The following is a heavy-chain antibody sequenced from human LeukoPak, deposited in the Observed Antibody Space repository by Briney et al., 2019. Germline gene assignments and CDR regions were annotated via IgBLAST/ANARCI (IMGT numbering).Heavy chain of an antibody. CDR2: MNPNSGNT. J-gene: IGHJ4*02. CDR3: AKMGSWQPGERYFDY. D-gene: IGHD6-13*01. Sequence: RASVKVSCKASGYTFTSYDINWVRQATGQGLGWMGWMNPNSGNTGYAQKFQGRVTMTRSTSISTAYMELSSLRSEDTAVYYCAKMGSWQPGERYFDYWGQGTLVTVSS. V-gene: IGHV1-8*01. CDR1: GYTFTSYD.